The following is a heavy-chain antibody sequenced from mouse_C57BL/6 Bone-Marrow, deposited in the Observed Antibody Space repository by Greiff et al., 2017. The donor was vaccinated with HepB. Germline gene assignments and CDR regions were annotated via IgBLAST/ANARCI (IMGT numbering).Heavy chain of an antibody. CDR1: GYTFTSYW. V-gene: IGHV1-72*01. J-gene: IGHJ1*03. Sequence: QVQLQQPGAELVKPGASVKLSCKASGYTFTSYWMHWVKQRPGRGLEWIGRIDPNSGGTKYNEKFKSKATLTVDQPSSTAYMQLSSLTSEDSAVYYCARGSYYGSSYWYFDVWGTGTTVTVSS. D-gene: IGHD1-1*01. CDR3: ARGSYYGSSYWYFDV. CDR2: IDPNSGGT.